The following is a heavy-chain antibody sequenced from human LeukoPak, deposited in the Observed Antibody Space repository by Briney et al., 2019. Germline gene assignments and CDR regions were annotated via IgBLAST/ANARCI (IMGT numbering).Heavy chain of an antibody. Sequence: SETLSRTSTVSADSISSSRFLRPSLRQPPGKGLEIIRKSRYTGRTFYIPSLMSRVTISMDTSKNQLSLRLDSVNASDTAVYYCARRVVGAAIDYWGQGTLVTVSS. CDR3: ARRVVGAAIDY. J-gene: IGHJ4*02. CDR1: ADSISSSRFL. D-gene: IGHD1-26*01. CDR2: SRYTGRT. V-gene: IGHV4-39*01.